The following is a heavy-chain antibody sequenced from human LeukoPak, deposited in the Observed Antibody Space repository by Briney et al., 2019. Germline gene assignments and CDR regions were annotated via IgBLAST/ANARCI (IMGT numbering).Heavy chain of an antibody. Sequence: GGSLRLSCAASGFTFSSYWMHWVRQAPGKGLVWVSRINSDGSSTSYADSVKGRFTISRDNAKNTLYLQMNSLRAEDTAVYYCASPCYYDSSGYLHYWGQGTLVTVSS. CDR1: GFTFSSYW. V-gene: IGHV3-74*01. J-gene: IGHJ4*02. CDR2: INSDGSST. D-gene: IGHD3-22*01. CDR3: ASPCYYDSSGYLHY.